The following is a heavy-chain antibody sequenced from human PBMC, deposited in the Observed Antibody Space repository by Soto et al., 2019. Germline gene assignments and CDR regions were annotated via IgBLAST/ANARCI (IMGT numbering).Heavy chain of an antibody. CDR1: GFSLSTARMG. CDR3: ARADVEMATIYYCHY. D-gene: IGHD5-12*01. Sequence: QVTLKESGPVLVKPTENLTLTCTVSGFSLSTARMGVSWIRQPQGKALEWLAHIISNDEKSYSTSLKSRLTISKDTSKSQVVLDMANMDPVDRATYDCARADVEMATIYYCHYGGQGTLVVVSS. CDR2: IISNDEK. J-gene: IGHJ4*02. V-gene: IGHV2-26*01.